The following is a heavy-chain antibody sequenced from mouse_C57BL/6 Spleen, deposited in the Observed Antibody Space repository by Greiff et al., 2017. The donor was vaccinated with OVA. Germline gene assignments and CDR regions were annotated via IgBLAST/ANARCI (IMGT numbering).Heavy chain of an antibody. J-gene: IGHJ1*03. Sequence: EVKLVESGGGLVQPKGSLKLSCAASGFSFNTYAMNWVRQAPGKGLEWVARIRSKSNNYATYYADSVKDRFTISRDDSESMLYLQMNNLKTEDTAMYSCVRDYYGSRPHWYFDVWGTGTTVTVSS. CDR3: VRDYYGSRPHWYFDV. V-gene: IGHV10-1*01. CDR2: IRSKSNNYAT. CDR1: GFSFNTYA. D-gene: IGHD1-1*01.